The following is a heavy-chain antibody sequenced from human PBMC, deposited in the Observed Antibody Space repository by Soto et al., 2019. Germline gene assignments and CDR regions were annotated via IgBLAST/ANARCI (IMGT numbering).Heavy chain of an antibody. D-gene: IGHD3-3*02. CDR2: INPSGGST. Sequence: ASVKVSWKAFWYNLTRYYIHWGRQAPGQGLEWMGVINPSGGSTTYAQKFQGRVTMTGDTSTSTVYMDLSSLGSEDTAVYYCARDISREFEQWGQGTLVTVSS. V-gene: IGHV1-46*01. CDR3: ARDISREFEQ. J-gene: IGHJ4*02. CDR1: WYNLTRYY.